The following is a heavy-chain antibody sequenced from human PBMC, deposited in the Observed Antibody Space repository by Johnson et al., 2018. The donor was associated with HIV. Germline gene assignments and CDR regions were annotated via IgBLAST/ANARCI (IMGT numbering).Heavy chain of an antibody. V-gene: IGHV3-33*05. CDR2: ISYDGSNK. D-gene: IGHD3-3*01. Sequence: QVQLVESGGGVVQPGGSLRLSCAASGFTFSSYGMHWVRQAPGKGLEWVAVISYDGSNKYYADSVKGRFTISRDNSKNTLYLQMNSLRAEDTAVYYCAKDSEVSGYQPDAFDIWGQGTMVTVSS. CDR3: AKDSEVSGYQPDAFDI. CDR1: GFTFSSYG. J-gene: IGHJ3*02.